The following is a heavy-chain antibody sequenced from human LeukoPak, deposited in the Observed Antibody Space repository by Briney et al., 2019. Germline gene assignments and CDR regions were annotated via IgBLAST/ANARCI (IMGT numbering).Heavy chain of an antibody. Sequence: ASGKFSCKASGYTFTSYGISWVRQAPGQGLEWMGWISAYNGNTNYAQKLQGRVTMTTDTSTSTGYMELRSLRSDDTAVYSCVRGRNYKLLDYWGQGTLVTVSS. J-gene: IGHJ4*02. CDR2: ISAYNGNT. CDR3: VRGRNYKLLDY. V-gene: IGHV1-18*01. D-gene: IGHD1-7*01. CDR1: GYTFTSYG.